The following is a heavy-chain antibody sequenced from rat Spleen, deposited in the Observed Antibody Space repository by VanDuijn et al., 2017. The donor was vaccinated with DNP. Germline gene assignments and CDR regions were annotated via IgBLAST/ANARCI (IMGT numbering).Heavy chain of an antibody. Sequence: EVQLVESGGGPVQPGRSLKLSCVASGFIFSNYWMTWIRQAQGKGLEWVASISNTGDHTYYSDSVKGRFTISRDNAKNTLYLQMNSLRSEDTATYYCARRYNNLDYFDYWGQGVMVTVSS. CDR2: ISNTGDHT. CDR1: GFIFSNYW. J-gene: IGHJ2*01. V-gene: IGHV5-31*01. D-gene: IGHD1-10*01. CDR3: ARRYNNLDYFDY.